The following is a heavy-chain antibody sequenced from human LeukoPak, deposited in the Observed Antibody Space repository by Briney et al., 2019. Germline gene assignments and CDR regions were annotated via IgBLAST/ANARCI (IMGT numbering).Heavy chain of an antibody. CDR3: AGRRYYYDSSGLA. J-gene: IGHJ5*02. Sequence: ASETLSLTCAVYGGSFSGYYWSWLRQPPGKGLEWIGEINHSGSTNYNPSLKSRVTISVDTSKNQFSLKLSSVTAADTAVYYCAGRRYYYDSSGLAWGQGTLVTVSS. V-gene: IGHV4-34*01. CDR2: INHSGST. D-gene: IGHD3-22*01. CDR1: GGSFSGYY.